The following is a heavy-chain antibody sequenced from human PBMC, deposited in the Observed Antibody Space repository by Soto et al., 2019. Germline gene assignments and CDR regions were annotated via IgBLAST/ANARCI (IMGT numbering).Heavy chain of an antibody. CDR3: SSAKTSVGATAKGDY. J-gene: IGHJ4*02. CDR1: GFTFSTYW. V-gene: IGHV3-74*01. D-gene: IGHD1-26*01. CDR2: ISSDGSVT. Sequence: EVQLVESGGGLVQPGGSLRLSCAASGFTFSTYWMHWVRQAPGKGPVWVSRISSDGSVTDYAGSVKGRFTISRDNAKNTPQLQINRLGGEETGGDYRSSAKTSVGATAKGDYLGQGTLVTVSS.